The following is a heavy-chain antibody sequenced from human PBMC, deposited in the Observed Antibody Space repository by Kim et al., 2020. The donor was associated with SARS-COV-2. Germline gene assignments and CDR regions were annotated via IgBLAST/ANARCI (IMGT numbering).Heavy chain of an antibody. V-gene: IGHV1-46*01. CDR2: INPSGGTT. J-gene: IGHJ4*02. D-gene: IGHD5-18*01. CDR3: ARPSTAMGHFDS. Sequence: ASVKVSCKASGYTFTSYYMHWVRQAPGQGLEWMGIINPSGGTTSYAQKFQGRVTMTRDTSTTTVYMELSSLRSEDTAVYYCARPSTAMGHFDSWGQGTLVTVSS. CDR1: GYTFTSYY.